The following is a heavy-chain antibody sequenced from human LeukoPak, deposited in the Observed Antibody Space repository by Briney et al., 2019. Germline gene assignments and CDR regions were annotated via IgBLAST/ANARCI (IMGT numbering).Heavy chain of an antibody. CDR3: ASLTYYYDSSDPPGGVY. Sequence: DPSETLSLTCAVYGGSFSGYYWSWIRQPPGKGLEWIGEIKHSGSTNYNPSLKSRVTISVDTSKNQFSLKLSSVTAADTAVYYCASLTYYYDSSDPPGGVYWGQGTLVTVSS. J-gene: IGHJ4*02. D-gene: IGHD3-22*01. V-gene: IGHV4-34*01. CDR1: GGSFSGYY. CDR2: IKHSGST.